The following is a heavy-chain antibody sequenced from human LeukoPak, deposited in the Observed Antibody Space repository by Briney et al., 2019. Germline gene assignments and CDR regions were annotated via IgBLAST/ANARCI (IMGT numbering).Heavy chain of an antibody. CDR1: GDSMTNYY. CDR2: IYYSGAT. V-gene: IGHV4-59*01. Sequence: KASETLSLTCSVSGDSMTNYYWSWIRQPPGKGLEWIGYIYYSGATSYNPSLESRVTISEDTSKNQFSLRLSSVTAADTAVYYCARSVVLYYFDYWGQGTLVTVSS. J-gene: IGHJ4*02. D-gene: IGHD2-15*01. CDR3: ARSVVLYYFDY.